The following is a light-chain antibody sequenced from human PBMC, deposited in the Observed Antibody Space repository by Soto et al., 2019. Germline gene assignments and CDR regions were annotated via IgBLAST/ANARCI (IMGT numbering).Light chain of an antibody. Sequence: EIVLTQSPATLSLSPGERATLSCRASQSVNNYLAWYQQKPGQSPRLVIYGASGRATGIPARFSGSGSGRDFTLTISRLEPEDFAVYYCQERSNWPRDSFGGETKVEMK. J-gene: IGKJ4*01. CDR3: QERSNWPRDS. V-gene: IGKV3-11*02. CDR1: QSVNNY. CDR2: GAS.